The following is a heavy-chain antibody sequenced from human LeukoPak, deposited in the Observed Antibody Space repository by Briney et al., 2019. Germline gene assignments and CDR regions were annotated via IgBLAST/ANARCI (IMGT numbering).Heavy chain of an antibody. D-gene: IGHD3-10*01. J-gene: IGHJ4*02. CDR3: ARHRSYYDSGNYFDY. V-gene: IGHV3-48*03. CDR1: GFHFASYE. CDR2: ISTSDSTE. Sequence: PGGSLRLSCAASGFHFASYEMTWVRQAPGKGLEWVSYISTSDSTEYYPDSVKGRFTISRDNAKNSLYLQMNSLRAEDTAVYYCARHRSYYDSGNYFDYWGQGTLVTVSS.